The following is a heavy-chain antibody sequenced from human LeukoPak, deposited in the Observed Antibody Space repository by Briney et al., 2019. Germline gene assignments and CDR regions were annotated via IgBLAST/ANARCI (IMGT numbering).Heavy chain of an antibody. J-gene: IGHJ6*02. CDR1: VFTVSSNY. CDR3: ARGRGGLGGYYGMDV. Sequence: GGSLRLSCAASVFTVSSNYMSWVRQAPGKGLEWDSVIYRGGSTYYADSVKGRFTISRDNSKNTQYLQMTSMRAEDTAVYYCARGRGGLGGYYGMDVWGQGTTVTVSS. CDR2: IYRGGST. V-gene: IGHV3-53*01. D-gene: IGHD2-15*01.